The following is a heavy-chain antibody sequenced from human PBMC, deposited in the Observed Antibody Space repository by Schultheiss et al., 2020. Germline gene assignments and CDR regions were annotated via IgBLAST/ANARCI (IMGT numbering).Heavy chain of an antibody. CDR1: GGSFSGYY. CDR2: IYYSGST. J-gene: IGHJ4*02. Sequence: GSLRLSCAVYGGSFSGYYWSWIRQPPGKGLEWIGSIYYSGSTYYNPSLKSRVTISVDTSKNQFSLKLSSVTAADTAVYYCATRPYSSGWLYWGQGTLVTVSS. V-gene: IGHV4-34*01. CDR3: ATRPYSSGWLY. D-gene: IGHD6-19*01.